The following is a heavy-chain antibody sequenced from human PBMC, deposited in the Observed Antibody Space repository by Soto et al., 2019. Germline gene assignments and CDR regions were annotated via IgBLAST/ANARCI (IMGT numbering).Heavy chain of an antibody. CDR2: ISYDGSDK. CDR1: GCPFTSYG. D-gene: IGHD3-10*01. J-gene: IGHJ4*02. CDR3: VGGQYYFDY. V-gene: IGHV3-30*03. Sequence: QVELVESGGGVVQPGRSLRLSCAASGCPFTSYGMHWVREGPDKGLEWVAIISYDGSDKYYADSVKGRFTISRDNSKNTLYLQMYSLRPEDTALYYCVGGQYYFDYRGQGTLVIVSS.